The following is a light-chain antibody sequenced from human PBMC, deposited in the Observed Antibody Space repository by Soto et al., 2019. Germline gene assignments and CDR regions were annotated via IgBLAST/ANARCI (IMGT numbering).Light chain of an antibody. CDR3: QQSYNTPRT. Sequence: DIQMTQSPSSLSASVGERVSMTCRASRTISSYLNWYQQKPGKAPKLLIYAASDLHSGVPSRFSGSGSRTDFTLTITSLQPEDFATYYCQQSYNTPRTFGQGTKVEVK. CDR2: AAS. CDR1: RTISSY. V-gene: IGKV1-39*01. J-gene: IGKJ1*01.